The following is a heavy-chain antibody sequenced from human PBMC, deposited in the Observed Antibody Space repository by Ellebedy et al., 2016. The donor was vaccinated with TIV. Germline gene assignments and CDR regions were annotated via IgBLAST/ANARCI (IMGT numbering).Heavy chain of an antibody. V-gene: IGHV3-23*01. CDR1: GFSFSTYG. CDR2: ISETGDVT. J-gene: IGHJ4*02. Sequence: PGGSLRLSCAASGFSFSTYGMSWVRQAPGKGLEWFSAISETGDVTYYADSVKGRFTISRDNSKNTLYVQMNSLRAEDTAVYYCAKQTAYSRGQYRDDWGQGTLVTVSS. D-gene: IGHD6-19*01. CDR3: AKQTAYSRGQYRDD.